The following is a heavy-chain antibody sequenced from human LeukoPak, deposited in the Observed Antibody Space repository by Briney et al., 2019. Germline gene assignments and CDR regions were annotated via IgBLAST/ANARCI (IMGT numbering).Heavy chain of an antibody. V-gene: IGHV3-21*01. CDR3: AKSYALYSSGWYIDAFDI. CDR2: ISSSSSYI. D-gene: IGHD6-19*01. CDR1: GFTFSSHS. J-gene: IGHJ3*02. Sequence: GGSLRLSCAASGFTFSSHSMNWVRQAPGKGLEWVSSISSSSSYIYYADSVRGRFTISRDNAKNSLYLQMNSLRAEDTAVYYCAKSYALYSSGWYIDAFDIWGQGTMVTVSS.